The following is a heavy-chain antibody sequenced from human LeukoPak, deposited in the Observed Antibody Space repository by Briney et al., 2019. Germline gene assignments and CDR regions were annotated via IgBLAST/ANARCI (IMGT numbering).Heavy chain of an antibody. J-gene: IGHJ6*03. CDR2: ISYDGSNK. CDR1: GFTFSSYA. CDR3: AKVAGGGSYYDLLRGDYMDV. D-gene: IGHD1-26*01. Sequence: PGRSLRLSCAASGFTFSSYAMHWVRQAPGKGLEWVAVISYDGSNKYYADSAKGRFTISRDNSKNTLYLQMNSLRAEDTAVYYCAKVAGGGSYYDLLRGDYMDVWGEGTTVTVSS. V-gene: IGHV3-30-3*01.